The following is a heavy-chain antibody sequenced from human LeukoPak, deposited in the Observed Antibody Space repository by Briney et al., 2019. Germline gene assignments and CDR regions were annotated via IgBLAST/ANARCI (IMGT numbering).Heavy chain of an antibody. D-gene: IGHD3-16*01. J-gene: IGHJ6*02. CDR2: ISTSGSTI. CDR1: GFTFRDHY. Sequence: GGSLRLSCAASGFTFRDHYMTWIRQAPGKGLEWVGSISTSGSTIYYADSVKGRFTVSRDNAKNSLYLQMSNLRAEDTAVYFCARGGGLDVWGQGATVTVSS. CDR3: ARGGGLDV. V-gene: IGHV3-11*01.